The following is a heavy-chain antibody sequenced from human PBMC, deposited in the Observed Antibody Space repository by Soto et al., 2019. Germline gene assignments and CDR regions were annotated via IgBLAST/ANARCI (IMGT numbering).Heavy chain of an antibody. Sequence: RLPETLSLTCSVSGGSISSSPYYWGWIRQPPGKGLEWLGTIYYSGTTSYNPSLKSRVIISVDTSNNQLFLKLRSVTAADTAVYYCARHRQYYDTSGYQQRYFDYWGQGTQVTVSS. CDR1: GGSISSSPYY. CDR2: IYYSGTT. D-gene: IGHD3-22*01. V-gene: IGHV4-39*01. CDR3: ARHRQYYDTSGYQQRYFDY. J-gene: IGHJ4*02.